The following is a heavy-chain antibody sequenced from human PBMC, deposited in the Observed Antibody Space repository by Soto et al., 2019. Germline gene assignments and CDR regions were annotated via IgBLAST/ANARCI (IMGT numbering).Heavy chain of an antibody. CDR2: ISSSGDGT. CDR3: AKNGDFWSWGMDV. CDR1: GXTFRTYA. J-gene: IGHJ6*02. Sequence: LGLSCSASGXTFRTYAMTWVRQAPGKGLEWVSIISSSGDGTYYVDSVKGRFTISRDNSRNTLNLQMNSLRAEDTAVYYCAKNGDFWSWGMDVWGQGTTVTVSS. D-gene: IGHD3-3*01. V-gene: IGHV3-23*01.